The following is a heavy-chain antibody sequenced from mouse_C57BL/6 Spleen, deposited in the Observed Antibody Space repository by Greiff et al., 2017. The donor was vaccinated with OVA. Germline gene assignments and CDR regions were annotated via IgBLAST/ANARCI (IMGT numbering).Heavy chain of an antibody. J-gene: IGHJ4*01. V-gene: IGHV1-5*01. CDR3: TRGDDGWDYAMDY. CDR2: IYPGNSDT. CDR1: GYTFTSYW. D-gene: IGHD2-3*01. Sequence: VQLQQSGTVLARPGASVKMSCKTSGYTFTSYWMHWVKQRPGQGLEWIGAIYPGNSDTSYNQKFKGKAKLTAVTSASTAYMKLSSLTNEDSAVYYCTRGDDGWDYAMDYWGQGTSVTVSS.